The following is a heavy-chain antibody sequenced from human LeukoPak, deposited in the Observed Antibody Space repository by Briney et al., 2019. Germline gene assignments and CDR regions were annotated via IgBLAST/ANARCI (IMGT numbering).Heavy chain of an antibody. CDR1: GFPFSNYW. D-gene: IGHD1-26*01. CDR3: ASGTRGPGFQH. Sequence: GGSLRLSCEASGFPFSNYWMTWVRQSPGKGLEWVANIKQDGSDKYYMDSVKGRFTVSRDNAKNSLYLQMNSLRAEDTAVYYCASGTRGPGFQHWGQGTLVTVSS. CDR2: IKQDGSDK. V-gene: IGHV3-7*01. J-gene: IGHJ1*01.